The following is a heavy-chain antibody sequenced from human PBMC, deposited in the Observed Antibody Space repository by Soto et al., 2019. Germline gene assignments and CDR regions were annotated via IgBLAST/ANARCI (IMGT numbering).Heavy chain of an antibody. D-gene: IGHD5-12*01. Sequence: PGGSLRLSCAASGFTFSNAWMSWVRQAPGKGLEWVGRIKSKTDGGTTDYAAPVKGRFTISRDDSKNTLYLQMNSLKTEDTAVYYCTKDLIVWGSSGYDNTVGDWFDPWGQGTLVTVSS. J-gene: IGHJ5*02. CDR3: TKDLIVWGSSGYDNTVGDWFDP. CDR1: GFTFSNAW. V-gene: IGHV3-15*01. CDR2: IKSKTDGGTT.